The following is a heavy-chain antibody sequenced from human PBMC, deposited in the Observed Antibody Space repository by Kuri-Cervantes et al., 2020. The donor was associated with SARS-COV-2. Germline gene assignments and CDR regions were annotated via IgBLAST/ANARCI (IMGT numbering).Heavy chain of an antibody. CDR3: AKGADGYNYFDY. CDR1: GFTFSSYA. CDR2: ISGSGGST. J-gene: IGHJ4*02. Sequence: ETLSLTCAASGFTFSSYAMSWVRQAPGKGLEWVSAISGSGGSTYYADSVKGRFTISRDNSKNTLYLQMNSLRAEDTAVYYCAKGADGYNYFDYWGQGTLVTVSS. V-gene: IGHV3-23*01. D-gene: IGHD5-24*01.